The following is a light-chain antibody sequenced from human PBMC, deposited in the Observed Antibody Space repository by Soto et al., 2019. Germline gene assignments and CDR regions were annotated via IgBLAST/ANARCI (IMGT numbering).Light chain of an antibody. CDR3: QQYDAVVT. CDR1: QSVSTN. Sequence: GMTQSPATLSVSPGERAALSCRASQSVSTNLAWYQQKPGQPPRLLIDGASTRATGIPDRFSGSGSGTDFTLTISRLEPEDVAVYYCQQYDAVVTFGQGTKV. J-gene: IGKJ1*01. CDR2: GAS. V-gene: IGKV3D-15*01.